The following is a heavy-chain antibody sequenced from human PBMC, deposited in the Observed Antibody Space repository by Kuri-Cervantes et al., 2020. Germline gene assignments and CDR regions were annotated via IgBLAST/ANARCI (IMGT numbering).Heavy chain of an antibody. V-gene: IGHV3-48*01. CDR3: ARDKGSGPVYLDY. CDR1: GFTFSSYS. Sequence: GESLKISCAASGFTFSSYSMNWVRQAPGKGLEWVSYISSSSSTIYYADSVKGRFTISRDNAKNSLYLQMNSLRAEDTAVYYCARDKGSGPVYLDYWGQGTLVTVSS. CDR2: ISSSSSTI. J-gene: IGHJ4*02. D-gene: IGHD3-10*01.